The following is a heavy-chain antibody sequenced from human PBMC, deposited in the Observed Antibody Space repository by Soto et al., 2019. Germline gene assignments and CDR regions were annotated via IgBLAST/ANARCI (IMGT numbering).Heavy chain of an antibody. J-gene: IGHJ6*02. CDR2: ISYSGST. V-gene: IGHV4-39*01. D-gene: IGHD3-10*01. CDR1: GGSLMSSKDY. CDR3: SRRYSFGSGKYGVDV. Sequence: PSETLSLTWPVSGGSLMSSKDYWGRIRPPPGKGLEWIGTISYSGSTYYNPSLNGRVIISVDTSKNQFSLKLSSLTAADTAVYYCSRRYSFGSGKYGVDVWGQGTRVNVS.